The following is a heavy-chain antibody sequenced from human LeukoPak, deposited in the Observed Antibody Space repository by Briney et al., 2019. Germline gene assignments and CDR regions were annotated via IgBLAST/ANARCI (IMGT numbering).Heavy chain of an antibody. CDR3: AEDNWGEWLLPY. CDR1: GFTFSNYG. J-gene: IGHJ4*02. Sequence: PGGSLRLSCAASGFTFSNYGMSWVRQAPGKGLEWVSAITGSGGSTNYADSVKGRFTISRDNSKNTLYLQMNSLRAEDTAVYYCAEDNWGEWLLPYWGQGTLVTVSS. D-gene: IGHD3-3*01. CDR2: ITGSGGST. V-gene: IGHV3-23*01.